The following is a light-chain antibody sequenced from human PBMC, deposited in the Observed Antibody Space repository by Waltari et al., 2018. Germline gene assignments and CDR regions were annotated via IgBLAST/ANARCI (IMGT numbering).Light chain of an antibody. J-gene: IGKJ2*01. Sequence: ETIMTQSPATLSVSPGESATLPCRASKSIGNNLAWYQQTPGQAPRLLIYVTSSRSTGIPGRFFGAGSGTDFTLTISSLQSEDFGVYYCQQYNEWPYTFGQGTKVDLK. CDR3: QQYNEWPYT. V-gene: IGKV3-15*01. CDR1: KSIGNN. CDR2: VTS.